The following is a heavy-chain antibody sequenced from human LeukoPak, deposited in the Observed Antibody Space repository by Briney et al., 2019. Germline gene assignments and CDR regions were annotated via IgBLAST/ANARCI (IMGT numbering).Heavy chain of an antibody. Sequence: GGSLRLSCEASGFTFSSYAMSWVRQAPGKGLEWMSGISGSGGSTYYADYVKGRFTISRDNSTNTLYLQKNSLRAEDTAVYYCAKAGGYYYGSGDYDYWGQGTLVTVSS. J-gene: IGHJ4*02. CDR3: AKAGGYYYGSGDYDY. D-gene: IGHD3-10*01. V-gene: IGHV3-23*01. CDR2: ISGSGGST. CDR1: GFTFSSYA.